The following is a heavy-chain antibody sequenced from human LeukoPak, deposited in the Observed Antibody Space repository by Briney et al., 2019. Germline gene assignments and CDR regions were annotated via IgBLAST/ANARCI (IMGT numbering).Heavy chain of an antibody. V-gene: IGHV4-59*08. D-gene: IGHD3-3*01. J-gene: IGHJ6*02. CDR3: ARHHYDFWSGYYTHNYYYYGMDV. CDR2: IYYSGST. Sequence: PSETLSLTCTVSGGSISSYYWSWIRQPPGKGLEWIGYIYYSGSTNYNPSLKSRVTISVDTSKNQFSLKLSSVTAADTAVYYCARHHYDFWSGYYTHNYYYYGMDVWGQGTTVTVSS. CDR1: GGSISSYY.